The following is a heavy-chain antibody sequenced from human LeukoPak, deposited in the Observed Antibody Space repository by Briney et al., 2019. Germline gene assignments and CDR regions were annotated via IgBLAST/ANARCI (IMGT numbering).Heavy chain of an antibody. CDR1: GGSIISSSTYY. V-gene: IGHV4-39*01. CDR3: ARLQRGYSGYEDY. D-gene: IGHD5-12*01. Sequence: NPSETLSLTCTVSGGSIISSSTYYWGWIRQPPGKGLEWIGGIYHRGNNFYNPSLKSRVTISVDTSKNQFSLKLSSVTAADTAVYYCARLQRGYSGYEDYWGQGTLVTVSS. CDR2: IYHRGNN. J-gene: IGHJ4*02.